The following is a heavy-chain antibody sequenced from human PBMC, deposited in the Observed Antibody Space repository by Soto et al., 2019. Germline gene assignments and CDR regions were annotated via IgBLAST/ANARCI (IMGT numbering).Heavy chain of an antibody. D-gene: IGHD6-6*01. CDR2: ISGNGVST. Sequence: GGSPRLSCAASGFTFRSYAMSWVRQAPGKGLDWVSGISGNGVSTYYADSVKGRFTISRDNSKNTLYLQMNSLRAEDTAVYYCAKSITARPFDYWGQGALVTVSS. V-gene: IGHV3-23*01. J-gene: IGHJ4*02. CDR1: GFTFRSYA. CDR3: AKSITARPFDY.